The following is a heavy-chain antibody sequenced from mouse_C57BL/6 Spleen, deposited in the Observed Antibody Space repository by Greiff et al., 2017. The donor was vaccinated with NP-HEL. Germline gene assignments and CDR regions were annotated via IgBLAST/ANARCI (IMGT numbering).Heavy chain of an antibody. CDR1: GYSFTSYY. CDR3: ARIYGRDYFDY. J-gene: IGHJ2*01. Sequence: QVQLQQPGPELVKPGASVKISCKASGYSFTSYYIHWVKQRPGQGLEWIGWIYPGSGNTKYNEKFKGKATLTADTSSSTAYMQLSSLTSEDSAVYYCARIYGRDYFDYWGQGTTLTVSS. V-gene: IGHV1-66*01. CDR2: IYPGSGNT. D-gene: IGHD1-1*01.